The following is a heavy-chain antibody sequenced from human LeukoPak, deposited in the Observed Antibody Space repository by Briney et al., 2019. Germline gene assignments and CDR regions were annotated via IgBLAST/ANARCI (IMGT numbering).Heavy chain of an antibody. CDR3: AKDGRPSRLGYFDY. V-gene: IGHV3-23*01. CDR2: ISGSGGST. J-gene: IGHJ4*02. Sequence: PGGSLRLSCAASGFTFSSYAMSWVRQAPGKGLEWVSAISGSGGSTYYADSVRGRFTISRDNSKNTLYLQMNSLRAEDTAVYYCAKDGRPSRLGYFDYWGQGTLVTVSS. D-gene: IGHD7-27*01. CDR1: GFTFSSYA.